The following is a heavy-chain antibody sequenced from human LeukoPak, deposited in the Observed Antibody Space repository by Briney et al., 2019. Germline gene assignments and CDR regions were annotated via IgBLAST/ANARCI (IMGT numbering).Heavy chain of an antibody. CDR3: ARGPLTAAAGRFDY. Sequence: PSETLSLTCTVSGFSISSYYWSWIRQPPGQGLEWIGNVYYTGSTKYNPSLKSRVTISVDTSKTQFSLKLSSVTAADTAVYFCARGPLTAAAGRFDYGGQGTLVTVSS. D-gene: IGHD6-13*01. J-gene: IGHJ4*02. CDR1: GFSISSYY. CDR2: VYYTGST. V-gene: IGHV4-59*01.